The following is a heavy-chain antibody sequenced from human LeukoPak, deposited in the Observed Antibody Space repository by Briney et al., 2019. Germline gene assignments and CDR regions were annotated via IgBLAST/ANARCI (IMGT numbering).Heavy chain of an antibody. CDR2: INPNSGGT. CDR3: ARDAGEGIAARLEYFDY. Sequence: GASVKVSCKASGYTFTGYYMHWVRQTPGQGLEWMGWINPNSGGTNYAQKFQGRVTMTRDTSISTAYMELSRLRSDDTAVYYCARDAGEGIAARLEYFDYWGQGTLVTVSS. CDR1: GYTFTGYY. J-gene: IGHJ4*02. V-gene: IGHV1-2*02. D-gene: IGHD6-6*01.